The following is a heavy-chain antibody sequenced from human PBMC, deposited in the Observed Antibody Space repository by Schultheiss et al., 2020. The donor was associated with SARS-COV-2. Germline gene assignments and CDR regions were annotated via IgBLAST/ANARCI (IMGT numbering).Heavy chain of an antibody. Sequence: SLRLSCAASGFTFSSYSMNWVRQAPGKGLEWVSYISSSSSTIYYADSVKGRFTISRDNAKNSLYLQMNSLRAEDTAVYYCAGEPYCGGDCYRSIWGQGTMVTVSS. CDR3: AGEPYCGGDCYRSI. CDR1: GFTFSSYS. CDR2: ISSSSSTI. J-gene: IGHJ3*02. D-gene: IGHD2-21*02. V-gene: IGHV3-48*01.